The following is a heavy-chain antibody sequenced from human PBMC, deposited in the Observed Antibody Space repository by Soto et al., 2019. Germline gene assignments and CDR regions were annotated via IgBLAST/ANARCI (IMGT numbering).Heavy chain of an antibody. D-gene: IGHD6-6*01. CDR2: IVPIFGTA. CDR3: ARATEAPDHSSSLTEVGGMDV. J-gene: IGHJ6*02. CDR1: GGTFSSYA. Sequence: SVKVSCKASGGTFSSYAISWVRQAPGQGLEWMGGIVPIFGTANYAQKFQGRVTITADKSTSTAYMELSSLRSEDTAVYYCARATEAPDHSSSLTEVGGMDVWGQGTTVTVSS. V-gene: IGHV1-69*06.